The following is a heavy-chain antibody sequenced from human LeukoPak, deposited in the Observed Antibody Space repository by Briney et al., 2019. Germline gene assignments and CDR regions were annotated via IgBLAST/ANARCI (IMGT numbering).Heavy chain of an antibody. D-gene: IGHD3-22*01. CDR2: ISGSGGST. J-gene: IGHJ4*02. Sequence: GGSLRLSCAASGFTFSSYAMSWVRQAPGKGLELVSAISGSGGSTYYADSVKGRFTISRDNSKNTLYLQMNSLRAEDTAVYYCAKWVTYYYDSSGYLDYWGQGTLVTVSS. CDR1: GFTFSSYA. V-gene: IGHV3-23*01. CDR3: AKWVTYYYDSSGYLDY.